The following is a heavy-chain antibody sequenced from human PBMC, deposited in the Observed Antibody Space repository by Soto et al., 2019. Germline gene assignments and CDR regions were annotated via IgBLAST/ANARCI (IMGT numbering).Heavy chain of an antibody. CDR1: GFTFDDYA. J-gene: IGHJ4*02. CDR2: ISWNSGSI. CDR3: AKDRGLVLSFYFDY. Sequence: EVQLVESGGGLVQPGRSLRLSCAASGFTFDDYAMHWVRQAPGKGLEWVSGISWNSGSIGYEDSVKGRFTISRDNAKNSLYLQMNSIRAEDTALYYCAKDRGLVLSFYFDYWGQGTLVTVSS. V-gene: IGHV3-9*01. D-gene: IGHD6-19*01.